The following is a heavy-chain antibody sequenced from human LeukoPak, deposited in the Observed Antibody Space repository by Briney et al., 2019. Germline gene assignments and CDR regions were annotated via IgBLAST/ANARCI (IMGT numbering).Heavy chain of an antibody. Sequence: NPSETLSLTCAVYGGSFSGYYWCWIRQPPGKGLEWIGEINHSGSTNYNPSLKSRVTISVDTSKNQFSLKLSSVTAADTAVYYCARAGSGYDPSIFDHWGQGTLVTVSS. CDR2: INHSGST. CDR1: GGSFSGYY. J-gene: IGHJ4*02. V-gene: IGHV4-34*01. CDR3: ARAGSGYDPSIFDH. D-gene: IGHD5-12*01.